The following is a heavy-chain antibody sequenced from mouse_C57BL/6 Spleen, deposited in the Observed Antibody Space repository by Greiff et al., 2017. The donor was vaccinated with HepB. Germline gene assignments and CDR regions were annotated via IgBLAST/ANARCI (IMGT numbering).Heavy chain of an antibody. J-gene: IGHJ4*01. CDR1: GFTFSDYG. Sequence: EVKLEESGGGLVKPGGSLKLSCAASGFTFSDYGMHWVRQAPEKGLEWVAYISSGSSTIYYADTVKGRFTISRDNAKNTLCLQMTSLRSEDTAMYYCARDYYGLDDWGQGTSVTVSS. CDR3: ARDYYGLDD. CDR2: ISSGSSTI. V-gene: IGHV5-17*01.